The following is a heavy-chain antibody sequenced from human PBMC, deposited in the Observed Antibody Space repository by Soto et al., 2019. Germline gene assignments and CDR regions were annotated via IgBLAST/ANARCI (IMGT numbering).Heavy chain of an antibody. J-gene: IGHJ4*02. Sequence: EVQLLDSGGGLVQPGGSLRLSCAASGFTFSSYAMSWVRQAPGKGLEWVSTITGNSRGTYYADSVKGRFTISRDNSKNSLYLQMNSLRAEDTAVYYCAKDDQFWGGRPHDYWCQGTLVTVSS. CDR1: GFTFSSYA. D-gene: IGHD3-3*01. CDR3: AKDDQFWGGRPHDY. V-gene: IGHV3-23*01. CDR2: ITGNSRGT.